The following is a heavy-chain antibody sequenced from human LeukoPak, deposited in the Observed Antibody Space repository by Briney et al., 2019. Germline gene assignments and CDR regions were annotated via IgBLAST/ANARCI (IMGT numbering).Heavy chain of an antibody. CDR2: INDSGST. D-gene: IGHD2-15*01. CDR1: GGSFSGHY. V-gene: IGHV4-34*01. J-gene: IGHJ4*02. CDR3: ARGDPSRYCSGGSCFSVQPRFDY. Sequence: PSETLSLTCAVYGGSFSGHYWSWIRQPPGKGLEWMGEINDSGSTNYNPSLKSRVTLSVDTSKSLFSLKLSSVTAADTAVYYCARGDPSRYCSGGSCFSVQPRFDYWGQGTLVTVSS.